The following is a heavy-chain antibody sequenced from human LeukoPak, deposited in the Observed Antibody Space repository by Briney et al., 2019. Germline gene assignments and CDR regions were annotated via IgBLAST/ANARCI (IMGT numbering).Heavy chain of an antibody. J-gene: IGHJ5*02. CDR3: ARAYCSSTSCYVHTNWFDP. D-gene: IGHD2-2*01. CDR1: GYTFTSYG. V-gene: IGHV1-18*01. CDR2: ISAYNGNT. Sequence: ASVKVSCKASGYTFTSYGISWVRQAPGQGLEWMGWISAYNGNTNYAQKLQGRVTMTTDTSTSTAYMELRSLRSDDTAVYYCARAYCSSTSCYVHTNWFDPWGQGTLVTVSS.